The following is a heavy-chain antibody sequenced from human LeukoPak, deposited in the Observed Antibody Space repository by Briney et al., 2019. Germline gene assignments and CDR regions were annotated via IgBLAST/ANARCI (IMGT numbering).Heavy chain of an antibody. J-gene: IGHJ5*02. CDR2: INHSGST. Sequence: PSETLSLTCTVSGGSISGYYWSWIRQPPGKGLEWIGEINHSGSTNYNPSLKSRVTISVDTSKNQFSLKLSSVTAADTAVYYCARRMYYDFWSGYYGGWFDPWGQGTLVTVSS. V-gene: IGHV4-34*01. CDR1: GGSISGYY. CDR3: ARRMYYDFWSGYYGGWFDP. D-gene: IGHD3-3*01.